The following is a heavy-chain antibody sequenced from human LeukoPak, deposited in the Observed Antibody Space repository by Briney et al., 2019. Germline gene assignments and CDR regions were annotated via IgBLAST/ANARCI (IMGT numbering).Heavy chain of an antibody. CDR3: AKAPVTSCRGAYCYPFDS. D-gene: IGHD2-21*01. J-gene: IGHJ4*02. CDR2: TSSSDAGT. CDR1: GFTLSTYA. V-gene: IGHV3-23*01. Sequence: PGGSLRLSCAASGFTLSTYAMSWVRQTPGKRLEWVAATSSSDAGTYHADSVRGRFTISRDNSKNTLYLQMNSLRAEDAAVYFCAKAPVTSCRGAYCYPFDSWGQGTLVTVSS.